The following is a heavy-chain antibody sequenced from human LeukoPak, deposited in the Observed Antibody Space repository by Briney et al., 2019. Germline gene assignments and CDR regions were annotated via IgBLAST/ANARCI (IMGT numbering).Heavy chain of an antibody. Sequence: GGSLRLSCTASGFTFGDYAMSWVRQAPGKGLEWVGFIRGKAYGGTTEYAASVKGRFTISRDDSKSIAYLQMNSLKTEDTAVYYCTHCTNGVCYTGFDYWGQGTLVTVSS. CDR3: THCTNGVCYTGFDY. D-gene: IGHD2-8*01. CDR1: GFTFGDYA. V-gene: IGHV3-49*04. CDR2: IRGKAYGGTT. J-gene: IGHJ4*02.